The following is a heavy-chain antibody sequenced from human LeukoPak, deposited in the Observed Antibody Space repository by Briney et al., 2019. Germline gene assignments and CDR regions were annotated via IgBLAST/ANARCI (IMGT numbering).Heavy chain of an antibody. CDR3: ARGMSYELDI. Sequence: PGGSLRLSCAASGFTFSSYEMNWVRQAPGKGLEWVSYISSSGSTIYYADSVKGRFTISRDNAKNSLYLQMNSLRAEDTAVYYCARGMSYELDIWGQGTMVTVSS. D-gene: IGHD3-10*01. CDR1: GFTFSSYE. V-gene: IGHV3-48*03. CDR2: ISSSGSTI. J-gene: IGHJ3*02.